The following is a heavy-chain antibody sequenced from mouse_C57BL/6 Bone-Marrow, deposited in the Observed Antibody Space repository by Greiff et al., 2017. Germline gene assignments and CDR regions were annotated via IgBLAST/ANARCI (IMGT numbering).Heavy chain of an antibody. J-gene: IGHJ3*01. V-gene: IGHV5-17*01. Sequence: VQLKESGGGLVKPGGSLQLSCAASGFTFSDYGMHWVRQAPEKGLEWVAYISSGSSTIYYADTVKGRFTISRDNAKNTLFLQMTSLRSEDTAMYYCARYYYGSTWFAYWGQGTLVTVSA. CDR1: GFTFSDYG. CDR2: ISSGSSTI. D-gene: IGHD1-1*01. CDR3: ARYYYGSTWFAY.